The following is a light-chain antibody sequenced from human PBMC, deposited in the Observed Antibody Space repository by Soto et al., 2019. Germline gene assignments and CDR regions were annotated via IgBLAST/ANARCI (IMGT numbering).Light chain of an antibody. CDR2: AAS. J-gene: IGKJ1*01. V-gene: IGKV1D-16*01. CDR3: QQYNGYRWT. Sequence: DIQMTQSPSSVSASVGDRVSMTCRASQDIGDWLAWYQQKPGKAPKLLVYAASSLQSGVPSRFSGSGSGTEFTLTISSLQPDDFATYYCQQYNGYRWTFGQGTKVDIK. CDR1: QDIGDW.